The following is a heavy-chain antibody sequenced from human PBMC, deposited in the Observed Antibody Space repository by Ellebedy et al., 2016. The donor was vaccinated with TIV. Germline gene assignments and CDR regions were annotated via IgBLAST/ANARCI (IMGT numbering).Heavy chain of an antibody. V-gene: IGHV1-18*01. CDR2: ISAYNGNT. Sequence: AASVKVSCKVSGYTLTELSMHWVRQAPGQGLEWMGWISAYNGNTNYAQKLQGRVTMTTDTSTSTAYMELRSLRSDDTAVYYCARDRDSSSWYFGGYYYYGMDVWGQGTTVTVSS. CDR3: ARDRDSSSWYFGGYYYYGMDV. J-gene: IGHJ6*02. D-gene: IGHD6-13*01. CDR1: GYTLTELS.